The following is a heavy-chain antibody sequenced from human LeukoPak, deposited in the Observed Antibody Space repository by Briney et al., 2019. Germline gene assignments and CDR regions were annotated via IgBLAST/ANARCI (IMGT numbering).Heavy chain of an antibody. V-gene: IGHV4-59*01. J-gene: IGHJ6*03. Sequence: PSETLSLTCTVSGGSISDYYWSWIRQPPGKGLEWIGSIFYSGSTNYNPSLKSRVTISVDTSRNHFSLKLSSVTAADTAVYYCARHVSAYSSGLPYYMDVWGKGTTVTVSS. CDR2: IFYSGST. D-gene: IGHD6-19*01. CDR1: GGSISDYY. CDR3: ARHVSAYSSGLPYYMDV.